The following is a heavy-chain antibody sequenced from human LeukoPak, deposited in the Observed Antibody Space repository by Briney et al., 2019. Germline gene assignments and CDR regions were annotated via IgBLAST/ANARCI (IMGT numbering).Heavy chain of an antibody. CDR3: ARDQWYYYDSRGYFDY. J-gene: IGHJ4*02. D-gene: IGHD3-22*01. CDR2: ISSSSSYI. V-gene: IGHV3-21*01. CDR1: GFTFSSYS. Sequence: GGSLRLSCAASGFTFSSYSMNWVRQAPGKGLEWVSSISSSSSYIYYADSVKGRFTISRDNAKNSLYLQMNSLRAEDTAVYYCARDQWYYYDSRGYFDYWGQGTLVTVS.